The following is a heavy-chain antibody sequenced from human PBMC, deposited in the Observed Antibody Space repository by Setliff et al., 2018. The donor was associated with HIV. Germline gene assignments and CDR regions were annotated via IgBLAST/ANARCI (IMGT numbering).Heavy chain of an antibody. CDR1: GDTFITHT. V-gene: IGHV1-69*02. CDR2: TIPIFSMS. CDR3: ATSYGSGVAPFDN. D-gene: IGHD3-10*01. J-gene: IGHJ4*02. Sequence: SVKLSCKASGDTFITHTIHWLRQAPGQGPEWMGRTIPIFSMSNAALNFQGRLMITADKSSNTAYMSLTKLTFEDTAMYYCATSYGSGVAPFDNWGQGTLVTVSS.